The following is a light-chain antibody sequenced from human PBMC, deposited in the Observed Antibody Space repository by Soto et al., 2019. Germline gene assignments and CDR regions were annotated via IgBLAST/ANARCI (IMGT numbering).Light chain of an antibody. CDR2: KAS. V-gene: IGKV1-5*03. J-gene: IGKJ1*01. Sequence: SAYTWSRCVVDRVSITCRASQTISSWLAWYQQKPGKAPKLLIYKASTLKSGVPSRFSGSGSGTEFTLTISSLQPDDFATYYCQHDNSYSDEFRQGTKVEIK. CDR3: QHDNSYSDE. CDR1: QTISSW.